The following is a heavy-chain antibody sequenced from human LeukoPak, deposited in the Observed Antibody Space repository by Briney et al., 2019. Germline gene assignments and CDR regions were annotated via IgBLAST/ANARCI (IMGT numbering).Heavy chain of an antibody. CDR1: GFTFSSYW. D-gene: IGHD2-2*01. CDR2: INSDGSRT. CDR3: ARGVGYCSSASCYWWFDP. J-gene: IGHJ5*02. Sequence: GGSLRLSCAASGFTFSSYWMHWVRQAPAKGRVWVARINSDGSRTSAAASAKGRFTSSRDNAKNTLYLQMNSLRAEDTAVYYCARGVGYCSSASCYWWFDPWGQGTLVTVSS. V-gene: IGHV3-74*01.